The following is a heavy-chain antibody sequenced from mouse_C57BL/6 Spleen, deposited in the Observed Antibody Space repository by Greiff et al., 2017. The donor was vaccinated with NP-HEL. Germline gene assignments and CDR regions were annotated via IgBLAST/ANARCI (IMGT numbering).Heavy chain of an antibody. CDR1: GFTFSSYA. Sequence: EVQLQESGGGLVKPGGSLKLSCAASGFTFSSYAMSWVRQTPEKRLEWVATISDGGSYTYYPDNVKGRFTISRDNAKNNLYLQMSHLKSEDTAMYYCARDYYGSSPHYFDYWGQGTTLSVSS. J-gene: IGHJ2*01. D-gene: IGHD1-1*01. V-gene: IGHV5-4*01. CDR3: ARDYYGSSPHYFDY. CDR2: ISDGGSYT.